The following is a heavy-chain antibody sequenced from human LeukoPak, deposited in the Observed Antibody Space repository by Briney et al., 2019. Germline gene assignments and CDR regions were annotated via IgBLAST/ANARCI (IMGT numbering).Heavy chain of an antibody. V-gene: IGHV3-23*01. CDR3: AKGAAAGLVDWFDP. CDR2: VTGSAGGT. CDR1: GFTFSSYA. J-gene: IGHJ5*02. Sequence: GGSLRLSCAASGFTFSSYAMMWVRQAPGKGLKWVSTVTGSAGGTYYADSVKGRFTISRDNSKNTLYLIMNSLRAEDTAVYYCAKGAAAGLVDWFDPWGQGTLVAVSS. D-gene: IGHD6-13*01.